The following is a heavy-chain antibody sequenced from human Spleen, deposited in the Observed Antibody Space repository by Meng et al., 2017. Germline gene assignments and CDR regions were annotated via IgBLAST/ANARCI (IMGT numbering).Heavy chain of an antibody. D-gene: IGHD3-10*01. CDR1: GFTFSSYE. CDR3: AIKTFGELSNNPNWFDP. V-gene: IGHV3-48*03. J-gene: IGHJ5*02. CDR2: ISSSGSTI. Sequence: GESLKISCAASGFTFSSYEMNWVRQAPGKGLEWVSYISSSGSTIYYADSVKGRFTISRDNAKNSLYLQMNSLRAEDTAVYYCAIKTFGELSNNPNWFDPWGQGTLVTVSS.